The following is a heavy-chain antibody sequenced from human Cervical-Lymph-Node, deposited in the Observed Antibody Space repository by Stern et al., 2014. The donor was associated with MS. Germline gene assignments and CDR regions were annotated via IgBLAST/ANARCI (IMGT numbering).Heavy chain of an antibody. Sequence: QVQLGQSGAEVKKPGASVRVSCKVSGYTLSELSMHWVRQAPGKWLEWMANFDPEDGETTYAQKFQGRVTLTEDRGRDTAYMELRSLRVEDTAVYYCAVDVAPGWGQGTLVTVSS. D-gene: IGHD2-15*01. CDR2: FDPEDGET. CDR3: AVDVAPG. V-gene: IGHV1-24*01. CDR1: GYTLSELS. J-gene: IGHJ4*02.